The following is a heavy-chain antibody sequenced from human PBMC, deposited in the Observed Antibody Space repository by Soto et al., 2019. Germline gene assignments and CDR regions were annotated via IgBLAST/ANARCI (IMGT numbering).Heavy chain of an antibody. CDR3: AKEIYDYVWGSYRHPFDY. J-gene: IGHJ4*02. D-gene: IGHD3-16*02. CDR2: IYSGDST. V-gene: IGHV3-66*01. Sequence: PGGSLRLSCAASGVTVSSIYMSWVRQAPGKGLEWVSVIYSGDSTYYADSVKGRFTVSRDDSKNTLDLQMNSLRAEDTAVYYCAKEIYDYVWGSYRHPFDYWGQGTLVTVSS. CDR1: GVTVSSIY.